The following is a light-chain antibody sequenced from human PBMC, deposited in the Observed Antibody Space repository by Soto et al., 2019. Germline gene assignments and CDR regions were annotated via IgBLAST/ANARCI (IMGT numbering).Light chain of an antibody. CDR1: QSVRNY. V-gene: IGKV3-11*01. CDR2: DAS. J-gene: IGKJ5*01. Sequence: EIVLTQSPATLCLSPGGRATLSCRASQSVRNYLAWYQQKPGQAPRLLIYDASNRATGIPARFRGSGFGTEFTLTISSLQSEDFAVYYCQQYKNWPLFGQGTRLEIK. CDR3: QQYKNWPL.